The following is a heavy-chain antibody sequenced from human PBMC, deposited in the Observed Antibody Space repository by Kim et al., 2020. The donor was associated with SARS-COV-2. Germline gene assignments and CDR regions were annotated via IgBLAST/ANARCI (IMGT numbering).Heavy chain of an antibody. CDR2: ISYDGSNK. CDR3: VPRPYVSGSYKFDY. Sequence: GGSLRLSCAASGFTFSDYSIYWVRQAPGKGLEWVAVISYDGSNKYYADSVKGRFTISRDNSKNTLYLQMNSLRAEDTAVYYCVPRPYVSGSYKFDYWGQGTLVTVSS. V-gene: IGHV3-30-3*01. CDR1: GFTFSDYS. D-gene: IGHD3-10*01. J-gene: IGHJ4*02.